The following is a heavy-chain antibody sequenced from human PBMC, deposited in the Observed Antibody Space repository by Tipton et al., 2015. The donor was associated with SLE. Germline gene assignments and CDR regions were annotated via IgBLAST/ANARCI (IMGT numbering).Heavy chain of an antibody. D-gene: IGHD3-16*01. J-gene: IGHJ6*02. CDR1: GFMFGSYE. Sequence: SLRLSCAASGFMFGSYEMSWVRQAPGKGLEWVSYMSRTGDTTYYADSVKGRFIISRDDAKNSLYLQMNSLRAEDTAVYYCAREYYFGLDVWGHGTTVTVSS. CDR2: MSRTGDTT. CDR3: AREYYFGLDV. V-gene: IGHV3-48*03.